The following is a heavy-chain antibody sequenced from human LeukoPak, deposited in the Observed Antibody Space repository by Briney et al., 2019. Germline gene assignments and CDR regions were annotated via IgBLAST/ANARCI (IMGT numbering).Heavy chain of an antibody. CDR2: IKEDGTEK. CDR1: GFTFSSYW. Sequence: GGSLGLSCAVSGFTFSSYWMSWVRQAPGKGLEWVANIKEDGTEKYYQDSVKGRFTISRDNAKNSLYLQMNSLRAEDTAVYYCAREVVLSTSAWFEYWGQGTLVTVSS. J-gene: IGHJ4*02. D-gene: IGHD3-22*01. V-gene: IGHV3-7*01. CDR3: AREVVLSTSAWFEY.